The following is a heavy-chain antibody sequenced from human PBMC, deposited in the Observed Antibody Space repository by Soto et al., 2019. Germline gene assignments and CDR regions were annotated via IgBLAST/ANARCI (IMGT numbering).Heavy chain of an antibody. J-gene: IGHJ4*02. CDR3: ARGGNRYSNTASGVGGFDF. Sequence: PSETLSLTCTVSCVSISSSYWSWIRQSPGTGLEWIGYIYYTGTTNYNPSLKRRVTISLGTAKNQFSLTVNSLTTADTAVYFCARGGNRYSNTASGVGGFDFWGQGTLVTAPQ. D-gene: IGHD5-12*01. CDR2: IYYTGTT. V-gene: IGHV4-59*01. CDR1: CVSISSSY.